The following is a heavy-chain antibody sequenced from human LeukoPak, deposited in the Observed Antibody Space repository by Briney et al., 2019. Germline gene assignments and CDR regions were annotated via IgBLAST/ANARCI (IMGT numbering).Heavy chain of an antibody. Sequence: SETLSLTCTVSGGSISSSSYSWGWIRQPPGKGLEWIGSIYYSGSTYYNPSLKSRVTISVDTSKNQFSLKLSSVTAADTAVYYCARDLILFSRDGYNYGGAFDIWGQGTMVTVSS. D-gene: IGHD5-24*01. CDR2: IYYSGST. V-gene: IGHV4-39*02. CDR3: ARDLILFSRDGYNYGGAFDI. J-gene: IGHJ3*02. CDR1: GGSISSSSYS.